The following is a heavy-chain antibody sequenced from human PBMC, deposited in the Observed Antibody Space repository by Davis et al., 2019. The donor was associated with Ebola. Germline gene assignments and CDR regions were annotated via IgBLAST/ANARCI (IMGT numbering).Heavy chain of an antibody. D-gene: IGHD2-15*01. CDR3: ARPSGRVVVVAATPYDAFDI. J-gene: IGHJ3*02. V-gene: IGHV5-51*01. CDR1: GYSFTSYW. Sequence: GESLKISCKGSGYSFTSYWIGWVRQMPGKGLEWMGIIYPGDSDTRYSPSFQGQVTISADKSISTAYLQWSSLKASDTAMYYCARPSGRVVVVAATPYDAFDIWGQGTMVTVSS. CDR2: IYPGDSDT.